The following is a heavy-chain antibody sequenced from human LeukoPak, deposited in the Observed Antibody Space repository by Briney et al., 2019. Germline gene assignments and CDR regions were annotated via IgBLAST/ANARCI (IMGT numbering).Heavy chain of an antibody. CDR1: GFTFSSCA. J-gene: IGHJ2*01. CDR3: AKDRTVGASYWYFDL. D-gene: IGHD1-26*01. CDR2: ISGSGGST. V-gene: IGHV3-23*01. Sequence: GSLLLSCAASGFTFSSCAMSWVRQAPGKGLEWVSAISGSGGSTYYADSVKGRFTISRDSSKNTLFLHMNTLRAEDTAIYYCAKDRTVGASYWYFDLWGRGTLVTVSS.